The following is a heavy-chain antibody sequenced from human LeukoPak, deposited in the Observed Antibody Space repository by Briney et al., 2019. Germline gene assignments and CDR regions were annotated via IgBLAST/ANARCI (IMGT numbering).Heavy chain of an antibody. D-gene: IGHD4-17*01. V-gene: IGHV3-48*04. Sequence: QAGGSLRLSCAASGFTFSSYWMSWVRQAPGKGLEWVSYIHSSSAYTNYADSVKGRFTISRDNAKNSLYLQMNSLRAEDTAVYYCARTGDYESFDYWGQGTLVTVSS. CDR1: GFTFSSYW. J-gene: IGHJ4*02. CDR2: IHSSSAYT. CDR3: ARTGDYESFDY.